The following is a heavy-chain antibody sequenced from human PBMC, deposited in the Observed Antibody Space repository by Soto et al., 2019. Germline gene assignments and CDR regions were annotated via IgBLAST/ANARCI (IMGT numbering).Heavy chain of an antibody. Sequence: SETLSLTCAVSGGSISSGGYSWSWIRQPPGKGLEWIGYIYHSGSTYYNPSLKSRVTISVDRSKNQFSLKLSSVTAEDTAIYCCAKYSTSGPSRFFDLWGQGTLVTVSS. D-gene: IGHD5-12*01. CDR3: AKYSTSGPSRFFDL. V-gene: IGHV4-30-2*01. J-gene: IGHJ4*02. CDR1: GGSISSGGYS. CDR2: IYHSGST.